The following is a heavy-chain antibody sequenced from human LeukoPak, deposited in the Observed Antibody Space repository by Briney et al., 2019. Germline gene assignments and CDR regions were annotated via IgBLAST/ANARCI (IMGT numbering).Heavy chain of an antibody. CDR1: GFNFDDYG. CDR2: VNSNGRSA. V-gene: IGHV3-20*04. CDR3: TRGYSTRHFPFDS. J-gene: IGHJ4*02. Sequence: GGSLRLSCAASGFNFDDYGMTWVRQIPGKGLEWVAGVNSNGRSAGYAASVRGRFTISRDNTKNSLYLEMGSLRLEDTAFYYCTRGYSTRHFPFDSWGQGTLVTVSS. D-gene: IGHD5-18*01.